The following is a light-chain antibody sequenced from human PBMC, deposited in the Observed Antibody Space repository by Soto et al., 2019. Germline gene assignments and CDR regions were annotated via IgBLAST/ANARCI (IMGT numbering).Light chain of an antibody. Sequence: QSALTQPRSVSGSPGQSVTISCTGTSSDVGGYNYVSWYQQHPGKAPKLMIYDVGKRPSGVPDRVSGSTSGNTASLTISGLQAEDEADYYCCSYAGSYTYVFGTGTKVTVL. CDR3: CSYAGSYTYV. V-gene: IGLV2-11*01. J-gene: IGLJ1*01. CDR1: SSDVGGYNY. CDR2: DVG.